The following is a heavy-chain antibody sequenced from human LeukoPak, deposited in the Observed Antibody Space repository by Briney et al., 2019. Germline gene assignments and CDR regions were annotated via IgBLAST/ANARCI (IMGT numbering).Heavy chain of an antibody. CDR1: GGSISSYY. Sequence: SETLSLTCTVSGGSISSYYWSWIRQPPGKGLGWIGYIYYSGSTNYNPSLKSRVTISVDTSKNQFSLKLSSVTAADTAVYYCARTYGDYYYYGMDVWGQGTTVTVSS. D-gene: IGHD4-17*01. V-gene: IGHV4-59*08. J-gene: IGHJ6*02. CDR3: ARTYGDYYYYGMDV. CDR2: IYYSGST.